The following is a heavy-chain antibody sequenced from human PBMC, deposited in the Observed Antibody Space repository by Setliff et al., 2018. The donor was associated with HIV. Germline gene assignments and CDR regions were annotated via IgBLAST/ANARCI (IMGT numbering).Heavy chain of an antibody. V-gene: IGHV3-23*01. D-gene: IGHD3-22*01. CDR1: GFTFSNYA. CDR3: AKELAASGLGYFDS. Sequence: LRLSCAASGFTFSNYAMSWVRQAPGEGLEWVSAILSTGERTFYADSVKGRFTISRDNSKNTVYLQMNSLRAEDAAEYYCAKELAASGLGYFDSWGRGILVTVSS. J-gene: IGHJ4*02. CDR2: ILSTGERT.